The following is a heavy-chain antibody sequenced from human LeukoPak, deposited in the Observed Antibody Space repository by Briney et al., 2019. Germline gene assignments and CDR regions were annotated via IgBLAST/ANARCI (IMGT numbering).Heavy chain of an antibody. Sequence: GGSLRLSCAASGFSFSSSWMHWVRQVPGKGLEWVSRINDDETSTTYAESVKGRFTISRDNAKNTLFLQMNSLRAEDTAVYYCATTGTGSYYDYWGQGTLVTVSS. V-gene: IGHV3-74*01. J-gene: IGHJ4*02. CDR1: GFSFSSSW. CDR2: INDDETST. CDR3: ATTGTGSYYDY. D-gene: IGHD2-8*02.